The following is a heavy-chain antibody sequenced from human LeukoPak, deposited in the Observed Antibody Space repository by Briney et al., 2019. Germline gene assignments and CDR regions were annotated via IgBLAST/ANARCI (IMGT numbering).Heavy chain of an antibody. CDR3: AREVVVPAAARHYYYYYYMDA. D-gene: IGHD2-2*01. V-gene: IGHV3-21*01. CDR1: GFTFSSYS. Sequence: PGGSLRLSCAASGFTFSSYSMNWVRQAPGKGLEWVSSISSSSSSYIYYADSVKGRFTISRDNAKNSLYLQMNSLRAEDTAVYYCAREVVVPAAARHYYYYYYMDAWGKGTTVTVSS. J-gene: IGHJ6*03. CDR2: ISSSSSSYI.